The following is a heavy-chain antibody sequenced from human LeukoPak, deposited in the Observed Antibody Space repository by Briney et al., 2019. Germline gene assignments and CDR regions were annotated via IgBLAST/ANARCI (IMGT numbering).Heavy chain of an antibody. D-gene: IGHD6-6*01. V-gene: IGHV1-18*01. Sequence: ASVKVSCTASGYTFTTYGISWVRQAPGQGLEWMGWISAYNGNTNYAQKLQGRVTMTTDTSTSTAYMELRSLRSDDTAVYYCARDLIAARPNWYDPWGQGTLVTVSS. CDR2: ISAYNGNT. CDR1: GYTFTTYG. CDR3: ARDLIAARPNWYDP. J-gene: IGHJ5*02.